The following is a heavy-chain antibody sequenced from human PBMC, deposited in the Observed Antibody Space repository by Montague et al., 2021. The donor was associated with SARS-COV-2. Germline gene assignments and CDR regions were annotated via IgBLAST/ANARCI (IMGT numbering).Heavy chain of an antibody. CDR1: GYSFTSYW. D-gene: IGHD3-22*01. J-gene: IGHJ6*02. Sequence: QSGAEVKKPGESPKISCKGSGYSFTSYWIGWVRQMPGKGLEWMGIIYPGDSDTRYSPSFQGQVTISADKSISTAYLQWSSLKASDTAMYYCARLGYYDSSGYYILSGMDVWGQGTTVTVSS. V-gene: IGHV5-51*01. CDR2: IYPGDSDT. CDR3: ARLGYYDSSGYYILSGMDV.